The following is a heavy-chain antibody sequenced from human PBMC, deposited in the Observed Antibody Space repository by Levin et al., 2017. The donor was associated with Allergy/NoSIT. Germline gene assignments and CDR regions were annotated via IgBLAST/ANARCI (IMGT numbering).Heavy chain of an antibody. CDR1: GFSLITKEES. CDR2: IFWDDDT. J-gene: IGHJ4*02. V-gene: IGHV2-5*02. D-gene: IGHD4-23*01. CDR3: ARRRDSTRYGGLFAS. Sequence: KVSGPTLVKPTQTLTLTCTVSGFSLITKEESVGWIRQSPGKALEWLALIFWDDDTRYSPSLKNRGTITKDTSKDQVVLTMTNKDPADTATYSCARRRDSTRYGGLFASWGQGTLVTVSS.